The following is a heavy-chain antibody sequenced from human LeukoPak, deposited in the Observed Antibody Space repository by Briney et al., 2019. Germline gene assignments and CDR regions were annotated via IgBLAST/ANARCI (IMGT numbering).Heavy chain of an antibody. Sequence: GASVKVSCKASGGTFSSYAISWVRQAPGQGLEWMGGIIPIFGTANYAQKFQGRVTITADESTSTAYMELSSLRSEDTAVYCCARDGAYYSSGSYSWGQGTLVTVSS. CDR1: GGTFSSYA. V-gene: IGHV1-69*13. D-gene: IGHD3-10*01. CDR2: IIPIFGTA. CDR3: ARDGAYYSSGSYS. J-gene: IGHJ5*02.